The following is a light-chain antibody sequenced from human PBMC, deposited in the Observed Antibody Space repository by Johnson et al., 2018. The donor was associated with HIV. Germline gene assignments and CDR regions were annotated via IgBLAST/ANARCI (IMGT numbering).Light chain of an antibody. CDR1: SSNIGSNY. CDR2: DNS. CDR3: GTWDNSLIARYV. J-gene: IGLJ1*01. V-gene: IGLV1-51*01. Sequence: QSVLTQPPSVSAAPGQKVTISCPGSSSNIGSNYVSWYQQLPGTAPKLLIYDNSKRPSKIPDRFSGYKSGTSATLGITGLQTGDEADYYCGTWDNSLIARYVFGTGTKVTVL.